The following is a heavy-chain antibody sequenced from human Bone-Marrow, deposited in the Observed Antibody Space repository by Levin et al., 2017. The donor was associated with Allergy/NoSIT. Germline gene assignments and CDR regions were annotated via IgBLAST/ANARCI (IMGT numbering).Heavy chain of an antibody. Sequence: GSGPTLVKPTQTLTLTCTFSGFSLSTSGVAVGWIRQPPGKALEWLALIYWTDAKRYSPSLKSRLTITKDTSKNQVVLTMTNMDPVDTATYYCAHLDRTATYNSEFDYWGQGTLVTVSS. V-gene: IGHV2-5*01. J-gene: IGHJ4*02. CDR1: GFSLSTSGVA. D-gene: IGHD6-25*01. CDR3: AHLDRTATYNSEFDY. CDR2: IYWTDAK.